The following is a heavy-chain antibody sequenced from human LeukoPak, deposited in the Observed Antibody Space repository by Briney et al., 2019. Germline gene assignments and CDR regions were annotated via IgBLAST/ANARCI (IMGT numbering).Heavy chain of an antibody. J-gene: IGHJ4*02. CDR1: GYSFTSYW. D-gene: IGHD4-17*01. CDR3: ARQDYGDYFFDY. V-gene: IGHV5-51*01. CDR2: IYPGDSDT. Sequence: GESLKIPCKGSGYSFTSYWIGWVRQMPGKSLEWMGIIYPGDSDTRYSPSFQGQVTISADKTISTAYLQWRSVKASDTDMYYCARQDYGDYFFDYWGQGTLVTVSS.